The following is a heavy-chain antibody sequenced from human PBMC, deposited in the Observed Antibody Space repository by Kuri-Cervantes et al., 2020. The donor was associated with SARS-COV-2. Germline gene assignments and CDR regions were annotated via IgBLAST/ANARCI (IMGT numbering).Heavy chain of an antibody. CDR2: ISSSSSYI. Sequence: GGSLRLSCAASGFTFSSYSMNWVRQAPGKGLEWVSSISSSSSYIYYADSVKGRFTISRDNAKNSLYLQMNSLRAEDTAVYYCAGDRPSNYYGSGSWLDAFDIWGQGTMVTVSS. V-gene: IGHV3-21*01. CDR1: GFTFSSYS. J-gene: IGHJ3*02. D-gene: IGHD3-10*01. CDR3: AGDRPSNYYGSGSWLDAFDI.